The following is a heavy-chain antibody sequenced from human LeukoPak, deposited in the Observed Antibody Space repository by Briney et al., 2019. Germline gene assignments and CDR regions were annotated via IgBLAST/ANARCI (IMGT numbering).Heavy chain of an antibody. V-gene: IGHV3-23*01. J-gene: IGHJ4*02. CDR3: ARTLTTTYS. D-gene: IGHD4-17*01. Sequence: GGSLRLSCAASGFTFSSYAMSWVRQAPGKGLEWVSAISGGGGSTYYADSVKGRFTISRDNAKNSLYLQMNSLRVEDTAVYYCARTLTTTYSWGQGTLVTVSS. CDR1: GFTFSSYA. CDR2: ISGGGGST.